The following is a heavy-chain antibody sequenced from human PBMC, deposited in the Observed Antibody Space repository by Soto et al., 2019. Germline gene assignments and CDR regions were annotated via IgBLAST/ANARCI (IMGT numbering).Heavy chain of an antibody. J-gene: IGHJ5*02. CDR2: IYYSGST. CDR3: ARDLQYYYDSSGYTNWFDP. Sequence: SETLSLTCTVSGGSISSYYWSWIRQPPGKGLEWIGYIYYSGSTNYNPSLKSRVTISVDTSKNQFSLKLSSVTAADTAVYYCARDLQYYYDSSGYTNWFDPWGQGTLVTVS. D-gene: IGHD3-22*01. V-gene: IGHV4-59*01. CDR1: GGSISSYY.